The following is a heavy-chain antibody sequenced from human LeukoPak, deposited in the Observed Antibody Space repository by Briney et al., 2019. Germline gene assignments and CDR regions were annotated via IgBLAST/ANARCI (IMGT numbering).Heavy chain of an antibody. Sequence: GSLRLSFSASGFPFSSYSMNWVRPAPGKGLEWVSYISSSSSTIYYADSVKGRFTISRDNAKNSLYLQMNSLRAEDTAVYYCALGCSSTSCYFDYWGQGTLVTVSS. V-gene: IGHV3-48*01. CDR2: ISSSSSTI. D-gene: IGHD2-2*01. J-gene: IGHJ4*02. CDR3: ALGCSSTSCYFDY. CDR1: GFPFSSYS.